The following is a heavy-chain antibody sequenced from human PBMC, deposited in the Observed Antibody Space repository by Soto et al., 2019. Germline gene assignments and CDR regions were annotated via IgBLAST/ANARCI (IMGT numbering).Heavy chain of an antibody. CDR3: ARAIVGATMVFDY. J-gene: IGHJ4*02. D-gene: IGHD1-26*01. CDR1: GYTFTSYY. CDR2: INPSGGST. V-gene: IGHV1-46*01. Sequence: ASVKVSCKASGYTFTSYYMHWVRQAPGQGLEWMGIINPSGGSTRYAQKFQGRVTMTRDTSTSTVYMELRSLRSEDTAVYYCARAIVGATMVFDYWGQGTLVTVSS.